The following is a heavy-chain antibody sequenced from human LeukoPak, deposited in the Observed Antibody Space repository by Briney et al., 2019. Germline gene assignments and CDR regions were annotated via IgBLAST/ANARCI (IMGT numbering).Heavy chain of an antibody. CDR2: IRYDGNTE. Sequence: GSLRLSCAVSGFRFSSYGMHWVRQAPGKGLEWVAYIRYDGNTENYADSVKGRFTISRDNSKNTLYLQMNSLRAEDTAVYSCAKDEIFGGTFDIWGQGTMVTVSS. D-gene: IGHD3-3*01. CDR1: GFRFSSYG. J-gene: IGHJ3*02. CDR3: AKDEIFGGTFDI. V-gene: IGHV3-30*02.